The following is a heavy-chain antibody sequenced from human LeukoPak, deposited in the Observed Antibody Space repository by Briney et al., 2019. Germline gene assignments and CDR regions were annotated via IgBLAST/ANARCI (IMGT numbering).Heavy chain of an antibody. CDR1: GGSFSGYY. CDR2: INHSGST. J-gene: IGHJ3*02. CDR3: VSGQYYYDSSGYSRDAFDI. V-gene: IGHV4-34*01. D-gene: IGHD3-22*01. Sequence: SETLSLTCAVYGGSFSGYYWSWIRQPPGKGLEWIGEINHSGSTNYNPSLKSRVTISVDTSKNQFSLKLSSVTAADTAVYYCVSGQYYYDSSGYSRDAFDIWGQGTMVTVSS.